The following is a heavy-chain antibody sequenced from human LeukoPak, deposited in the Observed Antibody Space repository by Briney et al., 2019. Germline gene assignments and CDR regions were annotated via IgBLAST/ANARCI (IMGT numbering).Heavy chain of an antibody. D-gene: IGHD2-2*01. CDR1: GFTFSSFA. CDR3: AKARPRGMVYWSSTSCSYYFDY. V-gene: IGHV3-23*01. CDR2: ISISGGST. Sequence: GASLRLSCAASGFTFSSFAMSWVRQAPGKGLEWVSAISISGGSTYYADSVKGRFTISRDNSKNTLYLQMNSLRAEDTAVYYCAKARPRGMVYWSSTSCSYYFDYWGQGTLVTVSS. J-gene: IGHJ4*02.